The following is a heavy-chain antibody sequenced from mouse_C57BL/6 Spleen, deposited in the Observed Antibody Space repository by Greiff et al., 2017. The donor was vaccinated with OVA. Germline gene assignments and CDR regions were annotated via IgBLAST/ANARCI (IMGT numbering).Heavy chain of an antibody. Sequence: QVQLQQSGAELVKPGASVKLSCKASGYTFTEYTIHWVKQRPGQGLEWIGEFYPGSGSIKYNEKFKDKATLTADKSSSTVYMELSRLTSADYAVEFCARPTLLPHAMDYWGQGTTLTVSS. V-gene: IGHV1-62-2*01. CDR1: GYTFTEYT. CDR3: ARPTLLPHAMDY. CDR2: FYPGSGSI. J-gene: IGHJ4*01.